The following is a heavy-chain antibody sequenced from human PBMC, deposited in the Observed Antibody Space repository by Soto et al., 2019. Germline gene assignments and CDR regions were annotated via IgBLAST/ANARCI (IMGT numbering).Heavy chain of an antibody. D-gene: IGHD2-2*01. Sequence: PSETLSLTCTVSGGSLSSYYWIWIRQPPGKGLEWIGSIYNSGSTNYNPSLKSRVTISVDTSKKQFSLKLSSVTAADTAVYYCARGYCSSTSCYESDYWGQGTLVTVSS. CDR1: GGSLSSYY. CDR3: ARGYCSSTSCYESDY. V-gene: IGHV4-59*01. CDR2: IYNSGST. J-gene: IGHJ4*02.